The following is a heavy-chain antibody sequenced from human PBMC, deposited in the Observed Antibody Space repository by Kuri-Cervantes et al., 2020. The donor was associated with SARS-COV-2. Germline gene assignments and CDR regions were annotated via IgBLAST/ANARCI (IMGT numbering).Heavy chain of an antibody. J-gene: IGHJ4*02. CDR2: ISYDGSNK. CDR1: GFTFSSYA. D-gene: IGHD6-19*01. CDR3: ARDSVFYSSGWYYFDY. Sequence: GESLKISCASSGFTFSSYAMSWVRQAPGKGLEWVAVISYDGSNKYYADSVKGRFTISRDNSKNTLYLQMNSLRAEDTAVYYCARDSVFYSSGWYYFDYWGQGTLVTVSS. V-gene: IGHV3-30-3*01.